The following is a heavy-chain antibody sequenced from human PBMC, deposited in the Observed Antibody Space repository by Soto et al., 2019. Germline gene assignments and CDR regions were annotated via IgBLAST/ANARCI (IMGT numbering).Heavy chain of an antibody. V-gene: IGHV3-33*03. D-gene: IGHD1-26*01. CDR1: GYRYSDYG. CDR3: ATDLGSGTPQTWFDP. J-gene: IGHJ5*02. CDR2: IWHSGSNR. Sequence: QVQLVESGGGVVQPGTSLTLSCEASGYRYSDYGMHWVRQPPGEGLEWVALIWHSGSNRQYADSVKGRFSISRDNSKNTVSLQMNSLRAEDTAVYYCATDLGSGTPQTWFDPCGQGTLVTVSS.